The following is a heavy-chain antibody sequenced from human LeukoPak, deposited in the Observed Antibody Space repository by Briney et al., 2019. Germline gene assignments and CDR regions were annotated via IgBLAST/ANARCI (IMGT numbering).Heavy chain of an antibody. CDR3: AKDLSGIAVGCGLLYFDY. CDR1: GFTFSSYA. Sequence: GGSLRFSCAASGFTFSSYAMSWVRQAPGKGLEWVSGISGSGGSTNYADSVKGRFTISRDNSKNTLYLQMNSLRAEDTAVFYCAKDLSGIAVGCGLLYFDYWGQGTLVTVSS. V-gene: IGHV3-23*01. D-gene: IGHD6-19*01. CDR2: ISGSGGST. J-gene: IGHJ4*02.